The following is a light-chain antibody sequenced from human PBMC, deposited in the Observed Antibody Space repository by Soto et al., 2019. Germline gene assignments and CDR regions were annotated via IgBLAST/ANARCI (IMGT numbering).Light chain of an antibody. J-gene: IGKJ1*01. CDR3: MQSTHWPPT. V-gene: IGKV2-30*01. CDR2: LTS. CDR1: QSIAYSDGYTY. Sequence: DVVMTQSPLSLPVTLGQSASISCRSSQSIAYSDGYTYMNWFQQRPGQSPRRLISLTSRRDSGVPDRVSGSGSGTHFTLTISRVEAEDVGIYYCMQSTHWPPTFGRGTTVEIK.